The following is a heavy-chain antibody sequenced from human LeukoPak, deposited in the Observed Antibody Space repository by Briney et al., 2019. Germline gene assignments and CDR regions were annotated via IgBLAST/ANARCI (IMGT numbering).Heavy chain of an antibody. CDR1: GGSISSYY. J-gene: IGHJ6*02. Sequence: SETLSLTCTVSGGSISSYYWSWIRQPPGKGLDWIGYIHYSGSTNYNASLKSRVSISIDTSKEQWSRKLSSVTAADKAVYYCARQNKGPAEVWGQGTTVIVSS. D-gene: IGHD2/OR15-2a*01. V-gene: IGHV4-59*01. CDR2: IHYSGST. CDR3: ARQNKGPAEV.